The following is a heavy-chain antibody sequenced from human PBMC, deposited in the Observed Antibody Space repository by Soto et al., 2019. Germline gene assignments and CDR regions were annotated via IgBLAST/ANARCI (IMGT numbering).Heavy chain of an antibody. V-gene: IGHV3-48*03. CDR3: AIPIYSSGWSRFDY. D-gene: IGHD6-19*01. CDR2: ISSSGSTI. J-gene: IGHJ4*02. Sequence: AGGSLRLSCAASGFTFSSYEMNWVRQAPGKGLEWVSYISSSGSTIYYADSVKGRFTISRDNAKNSLYLQMNSLRAEDTAVYYCAIPIYSSGWSRFDYWGQGTLVTVSS. CDR1: GFTFSSYE.